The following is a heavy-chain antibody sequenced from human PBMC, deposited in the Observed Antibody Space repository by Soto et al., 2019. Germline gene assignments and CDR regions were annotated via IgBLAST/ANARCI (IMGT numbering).Heavy chain of an antibody. CDR2: ISSSSSTI. D-gene: IGHD6-19*01. CDR1: EFTFSSYS. Sequence: EAQLVESGGGLVQPGGSLRLSCAASEFTFSSYSMHWVRQAPGKGLEWISYISSSSSTIYYADSVRGRFTVSRDNAKNLLYLQMDSLRDEDSAVYYCARTSPPGWHFDYWGQGTLVTVSS. J-gene: IGHJ4*02. CDR3: ARTSPPGWHFDY. V-gene: IGHV3-48*02.